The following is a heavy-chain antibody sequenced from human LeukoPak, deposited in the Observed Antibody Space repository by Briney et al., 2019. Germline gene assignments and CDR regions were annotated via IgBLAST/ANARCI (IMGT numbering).Heavy chain of an antibody. J-gene: IGHJ3*02. V-gene: IGHV1-2*02. CDR2: INPNSGGT. CDR3: ARLKDIVVVPAAKDHAFDI. CDR1: GYTFTGYY. Sequence: ASVKVSCKASGYTFTGYYMHLVRQAPGQGLEWMGWINPNSGGTNYAQKFQGRVTMTRDTSISTAYMELSRLRSDDTAVYYCARLKDIVVVPAAKDHAFDIWGQGTMVTVSS. D-gene: IGHD2-2*01.